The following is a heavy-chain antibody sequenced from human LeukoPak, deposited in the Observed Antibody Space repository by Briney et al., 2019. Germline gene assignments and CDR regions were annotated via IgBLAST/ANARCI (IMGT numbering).Heavy chain of an antibody. J-gene: IGHJ4*02. CDR2: INAGNGNT. V-gene: IGHV1-3*03. CDR1: GYTFSNYA. Sequence: KPGSSVKVSCKASGYTFSNYAMHWVRQAPGQRLEWMGWINAGNGNTRYSQEFKGRVTITRDTSASTVYMELSSLRSEDMAVYFCARSLGMGATLDYWGRGTLVTVSS. CDR3: ARSLGMGATLDY. D-gene: IGHD1-26*01.